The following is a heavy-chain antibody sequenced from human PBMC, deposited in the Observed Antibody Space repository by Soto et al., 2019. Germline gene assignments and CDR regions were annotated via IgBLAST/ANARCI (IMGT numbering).Heavy chain of an antibody. Sequence: GASVKVSCKASGFTFTSSAVQWVRQARGQRLEWIGWIVVGSGNTNYAQKFQERVTITRDMSTSTAYMELSSLRSEDTAVYYCAADPDHCDYVWGSYRHEEPIYYYYGMDVWGQGTTVTVSS. J-gene: IGHJ6*02. V-gene: IGHV1-58*01. CDR3: AADPDHCDYVWGSYRHEEPIYYYYGMDV. CDR1: GFTFTSSA. CDR2: IVVGSGNT. D-gene: IGHD3-16*02.